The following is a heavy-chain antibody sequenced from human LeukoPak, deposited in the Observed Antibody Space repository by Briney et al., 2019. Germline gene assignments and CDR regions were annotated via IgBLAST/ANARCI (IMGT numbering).Heavy chain of an antibody. V-gene: IGHV3-21*01. CDR1: GFTFSSYS. CDR2: ISSSSSYI. J-gene: IGHJ3*01. CDR3: ARQAVARPFDL. Sequence: GGSLRLSCAASGFTFSSYSMNWVRQAPGKGLEWVLSISSSSSYIYYADSVKGRFTISRDNAKNSLYLQMNSLRAGDTAVYYCARQAVARPFDLWGQGTMVAVSS.